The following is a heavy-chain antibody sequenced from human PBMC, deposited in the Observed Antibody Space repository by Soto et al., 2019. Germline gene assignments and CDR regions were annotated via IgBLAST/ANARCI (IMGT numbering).Heavy chain of an antibody. D-gene: IGHD3-3*01. CDR3: ARGVTVFGVVPLYYYYAMDA. Sequence: QVQLVQSGAEVKKPGSSVKVSCRASAGTFSNYAISWVRQAPGQGLEWMGDIIPIFGTPKYAQKFQGRVTITADESTRTAYMELSSLTSEDTAVYYCARGVTVFGVVPLYYYYAMDAWGQGTTVTVSS. CDR1: AGTFSNYA. CDR2: IIPIFGTP. V-gene: IGHV1-69*12. J-gene: IGHJ6*02.